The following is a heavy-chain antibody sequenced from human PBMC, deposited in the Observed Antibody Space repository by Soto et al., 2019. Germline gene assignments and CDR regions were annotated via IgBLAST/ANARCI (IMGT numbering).Heavy chain of an antibody. V-gene: IGHV1-69*01. CDR1: VGTFSSYA. J-gene: IGHJ6*02. CDR3: ARGEVGATLPYCYGMDV. D-gene: IGHD1-26*01. Sequence: QVQLVHSGAEVQKPGSSVKVSCKASVGTFSSYAISWVRQAPGQGLEWMGGSIPIFVTANYAKKFQGRVTIAADESTRADYMEMSSLRSEDTAVEYCARGEVGATLPYCYGMDVWGQGTTVTVSS. CDR2: SIPIFVTA.